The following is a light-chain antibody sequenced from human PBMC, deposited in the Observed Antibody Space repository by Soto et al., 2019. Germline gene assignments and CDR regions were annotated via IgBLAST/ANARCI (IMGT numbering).Light chain of an antibody. CDR2: GAF. CDR1: QSVSSNY. Sequence: EIVLTQSPGTLSLSPGERATFSCRASQSVSSNYLAWYQQKPGQAPRLLIYGAFKRATGIPDRFSGSGSGTDFTLSISRLEPEDFAVXYXQHYGNSPLTFGQGTRLEIK. J-gene: IGKJ5*01. V-gene: IGKV3-20*01. CDR3: QHYGNSPLT.